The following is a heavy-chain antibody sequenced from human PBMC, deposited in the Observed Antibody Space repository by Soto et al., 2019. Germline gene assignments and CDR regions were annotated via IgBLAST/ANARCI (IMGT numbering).Heavy chain of an antibody. D-gene: IGHD3-22*01. CDR3: ASGVRSGYRYWYFDL. J-gene: IGHJ2*01. CDR1: GGTFSSYA. CDR2: IIPIFGTA. Sequence: GASVKVSCKASGGTFSSYAISWVRQAPGQGLEWMGGIIPIFGTANYAQKFQGRVTITADESTSTAYMELSSLRSEDTAVYYCASGVRSGYRYWYFDLWGRGTLVTVSS. V-gene: IGHV1-69*13.